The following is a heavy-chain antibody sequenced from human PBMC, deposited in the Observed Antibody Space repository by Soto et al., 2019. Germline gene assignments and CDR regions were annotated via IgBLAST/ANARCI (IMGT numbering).Heavy chain of an antibody. CDR1: GFTVSSNY. V-gene: IGHV3-53*01. CDR2: IYSGGST. Sequence: GGSLRLSGAASGFTVSSNYMSWVRQAPGKGLEWVAIIYSGGSTYYADSVKGRFTISRDNSKNTLYLQMNSLRAEDTAVYYCARGRQEQLGWFDPWGQGTLVTVSS. D-gene: IGHD6-13*01. CDR3: ARGRQEQLGWFDP. J-gene: IGHJ5*02.